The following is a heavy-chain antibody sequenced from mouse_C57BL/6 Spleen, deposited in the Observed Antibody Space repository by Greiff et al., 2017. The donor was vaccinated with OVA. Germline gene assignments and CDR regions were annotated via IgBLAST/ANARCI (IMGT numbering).Heavy chain of an antibody. V-gene: IGHV1-69*01. CDR3: ARRGSNGYAMDY. Sequence: QVQLQQPGAELVMPGASVKLSCKASGYTFTSYWMHWVKQRPGQGLEWIGEIDPSDSYTNYNQKFKGKSTLTVDKSSSTAYMQLSSLTSEDSAVYYCARRGSNGYAMDYWGQGTSVTVSS. CDR2: IDPSDSYT. CDR1: GYTFTSYW. J-gene: IGHJ4*01. D-gene: IGHD1-1*01.